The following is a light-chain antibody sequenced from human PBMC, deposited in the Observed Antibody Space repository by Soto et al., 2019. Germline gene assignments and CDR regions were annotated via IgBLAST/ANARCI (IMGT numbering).Light chain of an antibody. CDR2: DVN. J-gene: IGLJ2*01. CDR1: SSDVGGYNY. V-gene: IGLV2-14*01. CDR3: SSYTTRITVV. Sequence: QSVLTQPASVSGSPGQSITISCTGTSSDVGGYNYVSWYQQHPGKAPKLMIYDVNNRPSGVSDRFSGSKSGNTASLTISGLQAEDEADYYCSSYTTRITVVFGGGTQLTVL.